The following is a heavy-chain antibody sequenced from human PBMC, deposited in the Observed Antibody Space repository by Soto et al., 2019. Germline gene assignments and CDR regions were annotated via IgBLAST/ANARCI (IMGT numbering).Heavy chain of an antibody. CDR3: ARSPYSVSYLAYFDY. V-gene: IGHV3-30*03. CDR1: GFTFSSYG. J-gene: IGHJ4*02. D-gene: IGHD1-26*01. CDR2: MSYDGSNK. Sequence: QVQLVESGGGVVQPGRSLRLSCAASGFTFSSYGMHWVRQAPGKGLEWVAVMSYDGSNKYYADSVKGRFTISRDNSKNTLYLQMNSLRAEDTAVYYCARSPYSVSYLAYFDYWGQGTLVTVSS.